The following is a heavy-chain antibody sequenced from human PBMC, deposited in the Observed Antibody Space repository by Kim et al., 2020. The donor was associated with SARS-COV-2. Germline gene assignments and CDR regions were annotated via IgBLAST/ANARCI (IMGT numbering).Heavy chain of an antibody. V-gene: IGHV3-30*18. CDR1: GFTFRGYG. J-gene: IGHJ6*02. CDR3: AKGFGGWFDSSSQAYGMDV. D-gene: IGHD3-22*01. Sequence: GGSLRLSCAASGFTFRGYGMHWVRQAPGKGLEWVAVMSCDGSTKYYADSVRGRFTISRDNSKNTLDLQMNSLRVEDTAVYYCAKGFGGWFDSSSQAYGMDVWREGPTVPVSS. CDR2: MSCDGSTK.